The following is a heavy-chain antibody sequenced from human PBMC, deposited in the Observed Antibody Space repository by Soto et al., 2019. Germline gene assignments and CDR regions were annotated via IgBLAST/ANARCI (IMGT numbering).Heavy chain of an antibody. D-gene: IGHD2-2*01. J-gene: IGHJ5*02. CDR3: ATQPPIPAAKSNWFDP. Sequence: SETLSLTCAVYGGSFSGYYWSWIRQPPGKGLEWIGEINHSGSTNYNPSLKSRVTTSVDTSKNQFSLKLSSVTAADTAVYYCATQPPIPAAKSNWFDPWGQGTLVTVSS. CDR2: INHSGST. CDR1: GGSFSGYY. V-gene: IGHV4-34*01.